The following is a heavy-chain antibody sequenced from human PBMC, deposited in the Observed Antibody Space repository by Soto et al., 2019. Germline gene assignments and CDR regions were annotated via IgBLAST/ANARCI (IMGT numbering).Heavy chain of an antibody. D-gene: IGHD2-15*01. V-gene: IGHV3-9*01. CDR2: ISWNSGSI. J-gene: IGHJ3*02. CDR1: GFTFDDYA. CDR3: AKCGYSRGGSCYSGACDI. Sequence: EVQLVESGGGLVQPGRSLRLSCAASGFTFDDYAMQWVRQAPGKGLEWVSGISWNSGSIGYADSVKGRFTISRDNAKNHLYRQLNRLIADDTALYYCAKCGYSRGGSCYSGACDIWGQGKMVTVSS.